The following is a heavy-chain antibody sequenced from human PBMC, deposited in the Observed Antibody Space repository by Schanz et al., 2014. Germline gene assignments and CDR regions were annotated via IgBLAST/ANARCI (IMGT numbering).Heavy chain of an antibody. D-gene: IGHD4-17*01. CDR2: IYHSGST. CDR3: ARDRGHGDLPGDI. J-gene: IGHJ3*02. CDR1: GGSISRSDW. V-gene: IGHV4-4*02. Sequence: QVQLQESGPGLVKPSGTLSLTCAVSGGSISRSDWWSLVRQPPGKGLEWIGEIYHSGSTNYNPSLKSRVTISVDTSKNQYSLNLSSATAADTAVYYCARDRGHGDLPGDIWGQGTMVTVSS.